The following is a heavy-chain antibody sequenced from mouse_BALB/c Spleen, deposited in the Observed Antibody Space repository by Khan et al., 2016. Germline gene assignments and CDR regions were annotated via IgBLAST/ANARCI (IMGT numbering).Heavy chain of an antibody. CDR3: ARAPYMYFAY. J-gene: IGHJ3*01. V-gene: IGHV7-3*02. CDR1: GFTFTDYY. Sequence: EVELVEPGGGLVQPGGSLRLSCATSGFTFTDYYMSWVRQLPGKALEWLGFISNKAKGSTTEYSASVTGRFTISRDNSTTILYLQMNTLRAQDSSTCDGARAPYMYFAYCGQGTLVTVSA. CDR2: ISNKAKGSTT. D-gene: IGHD1-3*01.